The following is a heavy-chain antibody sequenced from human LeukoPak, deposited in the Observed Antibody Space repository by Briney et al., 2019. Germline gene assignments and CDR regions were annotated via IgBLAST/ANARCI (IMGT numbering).Heavy chain of an antibody. Sequence: ASVKVSCKVSGYTLTELSMHWVRQAPGKGLEGMGGFDPEDGETIYAQKFQGRVTMTEDTSTDTAYMALSSLRSEDTAVYYCATGLRGANWFDPWGQGTLVTVSS. CDR3: ATGLRGANWFDP. J-gene: IGHJ5*02. D-gene: IGHD3-16*01. V-gene: IGHV1-24*01. CDR2: FDPEDGET. CDR1: GYTLTELS.